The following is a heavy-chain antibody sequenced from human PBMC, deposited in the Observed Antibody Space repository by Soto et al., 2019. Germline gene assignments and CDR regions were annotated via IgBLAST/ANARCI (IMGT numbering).Heavy chain of an antibody. CDR3: AKDKPKYCSSTSCYADYFDY. J-gene: IGHJ4*02. CDR2: IRGSGGST. Sequence: EVQLLESGGGLVQPGGSLRLSCAASGFTFSSYAMSWVRQAPGKGLEWVSAIRGSGGSTYYADSVKGRFTISRDNSKNTLYLQMNSLRAEDTAVYYCAKDKPKYCSSTSCYADYFDYWGQGTLVTVSS. D-gene: IGHD2-2*01. V-gene: IGHV3-23*01. CDR1: GFTFSSYA.